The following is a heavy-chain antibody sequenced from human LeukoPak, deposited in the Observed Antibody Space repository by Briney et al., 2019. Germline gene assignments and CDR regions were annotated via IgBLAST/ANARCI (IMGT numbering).Heavy chain of an antibody. J-gene: IGHJ5*02. CDR1: GGSISSCY. CDR3: AREALSGSSFSGFDP. V-gene: IGHV4-59*01. Sequence: PSETLSLTCTVSGGSISSCYWSWIRQPPGKGLEWIGYIYYSGSTNYNPSLKSRVTISVDTSKNQFSLKLSSVTAADTAVYYCAREALSGSSFSGFDPWGQGTLVTVSS. D-gene: IGHD6-13*01. CDR2: IYYSGST.